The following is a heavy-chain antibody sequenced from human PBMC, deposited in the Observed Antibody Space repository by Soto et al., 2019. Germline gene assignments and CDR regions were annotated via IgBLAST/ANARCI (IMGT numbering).Heavy chain of an antibody. J-gene: IGHJ4*02. V-gene: IGHV3-23*01. D-gene: IGHD3-10*01. Sequence: EVQLLESGGGLVQVGESLRLSCPASGFTFSTYPMSWVRQVPGKGLEWVSSISGSGGSTYYADSVRGRFTISRDNSKNTLYLQMNSLRAEDTAVYYCAKHNLFGSGTKDYWGQGTLVTVSS. CDR1: GFTFSTYP. CDR2: ISGSGGST. CDR3: AKHNLFGSGTKDY.